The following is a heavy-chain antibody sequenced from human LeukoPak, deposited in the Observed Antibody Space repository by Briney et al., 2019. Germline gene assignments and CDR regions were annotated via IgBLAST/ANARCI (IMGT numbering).Heavy chain of an antibody. CDR1: GGSFSDYF. D-gene: IGHD2-15*01. CDR2: IDHSGGT. J-gene: IGHJ6*03. CDR3: ARMRGGGIGYSNYMDV. Sequence: KPSETLSLTCAVFGGSFSDYFWSWIRQPPGKGLEWIGEIDHSGGTNYNPSLKSRVTISVDTSKNQFSLKPTSVTAADAAVYYCARMRGGGIGYSNYMDVWGKGTTVIVSS. V-gene: IGHV4-34*01.